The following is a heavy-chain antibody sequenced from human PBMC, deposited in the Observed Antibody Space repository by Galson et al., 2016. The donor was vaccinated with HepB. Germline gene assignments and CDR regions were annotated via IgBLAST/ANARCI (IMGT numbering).Heavy chain of an antibody. CDR3: ARDWGFLGGVTQNWFDP. V-gene: IGHV1-18*04. Sequence: SVKVSCKASGYSFLNYGISWVRQAPGQGLEWMGRIRTHNGNTNYAQKVQGRVTLTADTSTTTVYTELRSLRPDDTAIYYCARDWGFLGGVTQNWFDPWGQGTLVIVSS. CDR1: GYSFLNYG. J-gene: IGHJ5*02. CDR2: IRTHNGNT. D-gene: IGHD3-16*01.